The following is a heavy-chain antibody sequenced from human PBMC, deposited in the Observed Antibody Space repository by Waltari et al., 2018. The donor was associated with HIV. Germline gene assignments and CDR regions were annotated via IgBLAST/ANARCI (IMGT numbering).Heavy chain of an antibody. V-gene: IGHV3-64*01. CDR1: GFTFSTYG. CDR3: ARTNYYDY. Sequence: EVHLVQSGGGLVQPGESLRLSCEAYGFTFSTYGMNWVRQVPGRGLEYVAGISSNGGTTSYANSVKGRFTISRDNSKNTLYLQMGSLRAEDTAVYYCARTNYYDYWGQGALVTVSS. J-gene: IGHJ4*02. CDR2: ISSNGGTT. D-gene: IGHD2-8*01.